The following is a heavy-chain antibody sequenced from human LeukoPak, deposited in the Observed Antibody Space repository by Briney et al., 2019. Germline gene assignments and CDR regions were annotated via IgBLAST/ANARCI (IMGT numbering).Heavy chain of an antibody. CDR1: GYTLTELS. D-gene: IGHD4-11*01. Sequence: GASVKVSCNVSGYTLTELSMHWVRQARGKGREWMGGFDPEDGETIYAQKFQGRVTMTEDTSTDTAYMELTSLRSEDTAVYYCATDTVLTGVVWGQGTMVTVSS. J-gene: IGHJ3*01. CDR2: FDPEDGET. CDR3: ATDTVLTGVV. V-gene: IGHV1-24*01.